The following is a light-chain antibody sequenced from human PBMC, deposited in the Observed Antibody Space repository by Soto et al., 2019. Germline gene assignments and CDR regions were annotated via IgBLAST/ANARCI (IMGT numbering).Light chain of an antibody. V-gene: IGKV3-20*01. CDR3: QQYGSSWLT. CDR2: GAS. CDR1: QSVTSSY. J-gene: IGKJ1*01. Sequence: EIVLTQSPGTLSLSPGEIATLYFSASQSVTSSYLAWWQQKPGQAPRLLIYGASSRATGIPDRFSGSGSGTDFTLTINRLEPEDIAVFYCQQYGSSWLTFGQGTKVDIK.